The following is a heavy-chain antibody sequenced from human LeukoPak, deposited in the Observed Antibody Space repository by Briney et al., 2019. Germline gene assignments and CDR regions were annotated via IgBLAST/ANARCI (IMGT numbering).Heavy chain of an antibody. CDR3: ARDSLPFSGDAVDI. Sequence: PGGTLTLSCAASGYSISSYDMRWVRHPPGKGLEWVAVILYDGSNTYYTDSLKGRFTISRDNSKNTLYLQMNSLRAEDTAVYYCARDSLPFSGDAVDIWGQGTMVTVSS. CDR2: ILYDGSNT. CDR1: GYSISSYD. J-gene: IGHJ3*02. D-gene: IGHD1-26*01. V-gene: IGHV3-30-3*01.